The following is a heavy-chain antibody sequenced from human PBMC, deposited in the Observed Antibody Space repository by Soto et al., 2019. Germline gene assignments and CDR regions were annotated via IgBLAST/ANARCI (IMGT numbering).Heavy chain of an antibody. CDR2: INHSGST. CDR3: ARDYGDSKSPGYYYYYYYMDV. J-gene: IGHJ6*03. D-gene: IGHD4-17*01. Sequence: SETLSLTCAVYGGSFSGYYWSWIRQPPGKGLEWIGEINHSGSTNYNPSLKSRVTISVDTSKNQFSLKVSSVTAADTAVYYCARDYGDSKSPGYYYYYYYMDVWGKGTTVTVSS. V-gene: IGHV4-34*01. CDR1: GGSFSGYY.